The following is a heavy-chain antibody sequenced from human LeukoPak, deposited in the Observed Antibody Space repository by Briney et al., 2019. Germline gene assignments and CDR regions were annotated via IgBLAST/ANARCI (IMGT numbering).Heavy chain of an antibody. CDR3: ARGPSHSSSWYGLDD. J-gene: IGHJ4*02. V-gene: IGHV3-74*01. Sequence: PGGSLRLSCAASGFTFGTYWMHWVRQGPGKGLVWVSRINADGSTTTYADSVKGRFTISRDNAKNTLYLQMNSLRAEDTAIYYCARGPSHSSSWYGLDDWGQGALVTVFS. CDR1: GFTFGTYW. D-gene: IGHD6-13*01. CDR2: INADGSTT.